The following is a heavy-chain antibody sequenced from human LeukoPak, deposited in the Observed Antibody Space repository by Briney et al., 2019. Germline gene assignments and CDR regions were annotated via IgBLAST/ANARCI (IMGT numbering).Heavy chain of an antibody. CDR1: GGSFSGYY. Sequence: PSETLSLTCAVYGGSFSGYYWSWIRQPPGKGLEWIGEINHRGSTNYNPSLKSRVTISVDTSKNQFSLKLSSVTAADTAVYYCARGLGYYDFWSGYSNWFDPWGQGTLVTVSS. CDR3: ARGLGYYDFWSGYSNWFDP. CDR2: INHRGST. D-gene: IGHD3-3*01. J-gene: IGHJ5*02. V-gene: IGHV4-34*01.